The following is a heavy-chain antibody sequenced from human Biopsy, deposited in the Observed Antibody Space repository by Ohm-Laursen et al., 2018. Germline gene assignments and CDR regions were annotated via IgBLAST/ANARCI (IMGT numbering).Heavy chain of an antibody. CDR3: ATKLTGYFHH. CDR1: GGTFSNYG. J-gene: IGHJ1*01. D-gene: IGHD3-9*01. CDR2: NIPILGTG. Sequence: SVKVSCKAPGGTFSNYGVNWVRQAPGQGLEWLGGNIPILGTGNYAQKFQDRVTVAADTSTSTATMELRRLRSDDTAVYYCATKLTGYFHHWGQGTLVIVSS. V-gene: IGHV1-69*06.